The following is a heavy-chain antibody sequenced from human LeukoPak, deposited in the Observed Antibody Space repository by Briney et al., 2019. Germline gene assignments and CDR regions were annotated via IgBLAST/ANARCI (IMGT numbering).Heavy chain of an antibody. CDR2: SGGDGGST. D-gene: IGHD1-1*01. V-gene: IGHV3-23*01. CDR1: GFTFSSYD. CDR3: AKALNCWYFDL. J-gene: IGHJ2*01. Sequence: GGSLRLSCAASGFTFSSYDMSWVRQAPGKGLEWVSASGGDGGSTYADSVKGRFTISRDNSKNTLYLQMNSLGAEDTATYYCAKALNCWYFDLWGRGNLVTVSS.